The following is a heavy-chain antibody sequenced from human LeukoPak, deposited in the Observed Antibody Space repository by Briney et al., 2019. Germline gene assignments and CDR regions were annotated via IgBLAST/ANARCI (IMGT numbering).Heavy chain of an antibody. V-gene: IGHV4-39*07. J-gene: IGHJ6*02. CDR3: ARGRCTSTSCFAGDYGMDV. CDR2: IYHSGST. Sequence: SETLSLTCTVSGGSIRSSYYYWGWIRQPPGKGLEWIGYIYHSGSTYYNPSLKSRVTISVDTSKNQFSLKLSSVTAADTAVYYCARGRCTSTSCFAGDYGMDVWGQGTTVTVSS. CDR1: GGSIRSSYYY. D-gene: IGHD2-2*01.